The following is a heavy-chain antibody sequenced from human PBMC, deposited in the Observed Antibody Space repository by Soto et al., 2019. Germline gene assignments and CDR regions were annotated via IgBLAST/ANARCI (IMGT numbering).Heavy chain of an antibody. Sequence: EVQLVESGGGLVQPGRSLRLSCAASGFTFHDYAMHWVRQAPGKGLEWVSTISGSGGSTYYADSVKGRFTISRDNSKNTLYLQMNSLRAEDTAVYYCAKVHGEYYYDSSSFDYWGQGTLVTVSS. CDR2: ISGSGGST. J-gene: IGHJ4*02. V-gene: IGHV3-23*04. D-gene: IGHD3-22*01. CDR1: GFTFHDYA. CDR3: AKVHGEYYYDSSSFDY.